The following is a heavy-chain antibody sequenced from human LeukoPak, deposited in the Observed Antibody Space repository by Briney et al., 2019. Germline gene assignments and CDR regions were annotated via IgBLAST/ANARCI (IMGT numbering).Heavy chain of an antibody. CDR2: IGSSGGNT. CDR1: GFTFSSYA. D-gene: IGHD1-14*01. V-gene: IGHV3-23*01. CDR3: AKLRLAEPVSF. Sequence: GGSLRLSCAASGFTFSSYALSWVRQPPGKGLEWVSSIGSSGGNTIYADSVKGRFTISRDNSKSTLFLQMNSLRAEDTAVYFCAKLRLAEPVSFWGQGTLVTVSS. J-gene: IGHJ4*02.